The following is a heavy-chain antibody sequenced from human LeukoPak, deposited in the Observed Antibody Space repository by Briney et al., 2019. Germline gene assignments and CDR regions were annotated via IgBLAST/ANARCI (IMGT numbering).Heavy chain of an antibody. CDR2: LDPENGEI. V-gene: IGHV1-24*01. Sequence: ASVKVSCKVSGDTLTELSTHWVRRAPGKGLEWMGGLDPENGEIIYAQKFQGRVTMTEDTSTDTAYMEVSSLRSEDTAVYYCATGGPWDLLRYWGQGTLVTVSS. CDR1: GDTLTELS. J-gene: IGHJ4*02. D-gene: IGHD1-26*01. CDR3: ATGGPWDLLRY.